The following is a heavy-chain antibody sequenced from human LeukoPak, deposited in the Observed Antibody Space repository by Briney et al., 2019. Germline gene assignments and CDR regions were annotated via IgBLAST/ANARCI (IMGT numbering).Heavy chain of an antibody. J-gene: IGHJ6*03. CDR3: ARPTTGYYYYMDV. V-gene: IGHV3-7*01. Sequence: GGSLRLSCEASGFSFSDYDMTWIRQAPGKGLEWVANTKQDGTEKYYVDSVKGRFTISRDNAKNSLYLQMNSLRAEDTAVYYCARPTTGYYYYMDVWGKGATVTISS. CDR2: TKQDGTEK. D-gene: IGHD4-17*01. CDR1: GFSFSDYD.